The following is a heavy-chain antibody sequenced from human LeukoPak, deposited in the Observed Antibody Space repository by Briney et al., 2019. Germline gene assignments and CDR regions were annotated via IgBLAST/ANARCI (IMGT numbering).Heavy chain of an antibody. CDR2: FDPEDGET. CDR1: GYTLTELS. CDR3: ARDGTYGDYED. D-gene: IGHD4-17*01. J-gene: IGHJ4*02. V-gene: IGHV1-24*01. Sequence: GASVKVSCKVSGYTLTELSMHWVRQAPGKGLEWMGGFDPEDGETIYAQKLQGRATMTTDTSTSTAYMELRSLRSDDTAVYYCARDGTYGDYEDWGQGTLVTVSS.